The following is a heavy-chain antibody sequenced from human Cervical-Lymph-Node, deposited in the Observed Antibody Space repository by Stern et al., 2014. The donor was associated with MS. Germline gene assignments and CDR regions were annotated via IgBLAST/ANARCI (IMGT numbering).Heavy chain of an antibody. D-gene: IGHD3/OR15-3a*01. V-gene: IGHV1-69*01. CDR3: VGPDFHL. J-gene: IGHJ5*02. CDR2: IIPIFGP. CDR1: GGTFSSTG. Sequence: VQLVESGAEVKRPGSSVRVSCEVFGGTFSSTGINWVRQAPGRGLEWVGGIIPIFGPKYEPEFLGTVMISADESASTAYLDLRSLISADTAVFYCVGPDFHLWGQGTLVTVSS.